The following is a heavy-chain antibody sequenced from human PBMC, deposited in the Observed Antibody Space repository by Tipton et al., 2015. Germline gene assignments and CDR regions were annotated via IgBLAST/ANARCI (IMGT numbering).Heavy chain of an antibody. CDR1: GGSFSDYY. V-gene: IGHV4-59*01. CDR3: ARDLEHGMDV. Sequence: TLSLTCTVSGGSFSDYYWSWIRQPPGKGLEWVGYIHYSGSINYNPSLKSRITISLNTSKNQFSLKMSSVTAADTAVYFCARDLEHGMDVWGQGTTVTVS. CDR2: IHYSGSI. J-gene: IGHJ6*02.